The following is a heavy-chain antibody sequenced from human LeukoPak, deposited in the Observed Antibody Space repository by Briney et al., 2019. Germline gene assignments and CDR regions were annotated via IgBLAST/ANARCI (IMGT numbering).Heavy chain of an antibody. CDR1: GDSVSRTDGG. Sequence: SQTLSLTCAISGDSVSRTDGGWNWIRQSPSRGLEWLGRTYYRSKWYYDDALSVESRITIRPDASKNQLTLQLNSVTPEDTALYFCARGGLVRGSINSFIAFDVWGQGIMVTVSS. CDR2: TYYRSKWYY. D-gene: IGHD3-10*01. J-gene: IGHJ3*01. CDR3: ARGGLVRGSINSFIAFDV. V-gene: IGHV6-1*01.